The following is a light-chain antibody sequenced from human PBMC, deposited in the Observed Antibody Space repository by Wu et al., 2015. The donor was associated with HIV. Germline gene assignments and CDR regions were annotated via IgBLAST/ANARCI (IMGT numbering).Light chain of an antibody. J-gene: IGKJ1*01. V-gene: IGKV3-20*01. CDR3: QQYASSPWT. Sequence: EIVLTQSPENVSVSVGTRITLSCRASESVGSESVAWYQQKSGQSPTLLIFDAASRPSGVPDRFRGSVSGTNLLFVLTINRLETEDSALYYCQQYASSPWTFGQGTKLEIK. CDR1: ESVGSES. CDR2: DAA.